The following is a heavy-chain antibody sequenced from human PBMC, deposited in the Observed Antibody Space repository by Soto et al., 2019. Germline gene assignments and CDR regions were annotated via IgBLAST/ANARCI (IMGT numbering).Heavy chain of an antibody. V-gene: IGHV1-69*01. CDR2: IIPSFGTA. J-gene: IGHJ6*02. D-gene: IGHD2-15*01. CDR3: ARAKVVVVAANYYYYGMDV. CDR1: GGTFSSYA. Sequence: QVQLVQSGAEVKKPGSSVKVSCKASGGTFSSYAISWVRQAPGQGREGMGGIIPSFGTANYAQKFQGRVTSPADASTSTEYMELSRLRSEDTAVYYCARAKVVVVAANYYYYGMDVWGQGTTVTVSS.